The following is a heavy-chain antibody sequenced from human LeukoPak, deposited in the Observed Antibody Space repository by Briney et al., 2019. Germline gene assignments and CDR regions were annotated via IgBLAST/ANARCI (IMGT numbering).Heavy chain of an antibody. Sequence: GGSLRLSCTASGFTFGDYAMSWIRQAPGKGLEWVGFIRSKAYGETADYAASVKGKFTISRDDSKAIAYLQMNSLKTEDTAVYHCTRDRGAYNLYDYWGQGTLVTVSS. CDR3: TRDRGAYNLYDY. J-gene: IGHJ4*02. CDR1: GFTFGDYA. CDR2: IRSKAYGETA. V-gene: IGHV3-49*03. D-gene: IGHD1-1*01.